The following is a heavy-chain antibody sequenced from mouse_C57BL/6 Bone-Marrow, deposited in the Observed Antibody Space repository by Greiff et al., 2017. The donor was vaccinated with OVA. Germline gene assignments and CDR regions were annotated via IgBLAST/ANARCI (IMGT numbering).Heavy chain of an antibody. Sequence: EVQLVESGGGLVKPGGSLKLSCAASGFTFSSYAMSWVRQTPEKRLEWVATISDGGSYTYYPDNVKGRFTISRDNAKNNLYLQMSHLKSEDTAMYYCARNDGYYRGFAYWGQGTLVTVSA. CDR3: ARNDGYYRGFAY. V-gene: IGHV5-4*01. CDR1: GFTFSSYA. J-gene: IGHJ3*01. D-gene: IGHD2-3*01. CDR2: ISDGGSYT.